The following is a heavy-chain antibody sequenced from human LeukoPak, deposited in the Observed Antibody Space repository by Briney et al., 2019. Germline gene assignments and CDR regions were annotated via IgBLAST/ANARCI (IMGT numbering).Heavy chain of an antibody. CDR2: ITNNGDTT. Sequence: LGGSLRLSCAASGFTFASYAMRWVRQAPGKGLEWVSSITNNGDTTYYADSVKGRFTISRDNSKNTLYLQMNRLRAEDTALYYCADSNYWYPVDYWGQGTLVTVSS. CDR3: ADSNYWYPVDY. J-gene: IGHJ4*02. V-gene: IGHV3-23*01. CDR1: GFTFASYA. D-gene: IGHD4-11*01.